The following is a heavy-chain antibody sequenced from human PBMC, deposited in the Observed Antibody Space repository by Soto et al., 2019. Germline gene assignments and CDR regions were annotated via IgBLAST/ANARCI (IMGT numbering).Heavy chain of an antibody. CDR2: IIPIFGST. D-gene: IGHD3-10*01. Sequence: QVQLVQSGPEVKKPGSSVKVSCKASAGTFNTYAVGWVRQAPGQGLEWMGGIIPIFGSTNYAQRFQDRVTITADTSTSTAYMDLSSLRSDDTAVYYCTRYFFGSWKYFFDYWGQGTLVTVSS. V-gene: IGHV1-69*06. J-gene: IGHJ4*02. CDR3: TRYFFGSWKYFFDY. CDR1: AGTFNTYA.